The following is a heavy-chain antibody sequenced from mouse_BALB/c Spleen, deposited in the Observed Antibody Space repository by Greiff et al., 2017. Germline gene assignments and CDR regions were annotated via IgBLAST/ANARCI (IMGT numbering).Heavy chain of an antibody. J-gene: IGHJ4*01. CDR1: GFTFSDYG. Sequence: EVQLVESGGGLVQPGGSRKLSCAASGFTFSDYGMAWVRQAPGKGPEWVAFISNLAYSIYYADTVTGRFTISRENAKNTLYLEMSSLRSEDTAMYYCARGRGNYAMDYWGQGTSVTVSS. CDR3: ARGRGNYAMDY. CDR2: ISNLAYSI. V-gene: IGHV5-15*02.